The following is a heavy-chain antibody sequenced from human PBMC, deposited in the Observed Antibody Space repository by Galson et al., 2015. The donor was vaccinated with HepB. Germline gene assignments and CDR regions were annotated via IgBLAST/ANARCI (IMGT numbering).Heavy chain of an antibody. V-gene: IGHV1-69*02. J-gene: IGHJ4*02. CDR2: IIPILGIA. CDR3: ARARIAVAVYFDY. CDR1: GGTFSSYT. D-gene: IGHD6-19*01. Sequence: SVKVSCKASGGTFSSYTISWVRQAPGQGLEWMGRIIPILGIANYAQKFQGRVTITADKSTSTAYMELSSLRSEDTAVYYCARARIAVAVYFDYWGQGTLVTVSS.